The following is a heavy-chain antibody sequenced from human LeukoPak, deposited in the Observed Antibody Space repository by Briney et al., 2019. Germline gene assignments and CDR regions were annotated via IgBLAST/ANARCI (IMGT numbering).Heavy chain of an antibody. D-gene: IGHD3-22*01. V-gene: IGHV3-49*04. CDR1: GFNFYAYA. CDR3: TRVNYYDSGSLYYGYFDY. Sequence: PGGSLRVSCSASGFNFYAYAMSWVRQAPGKGPEGVGFIRSQGYGAETNYAPFVQDRFTISRDDSRRIVHLQLDSLRTDDTAVYFCTRVNYYDSGSLYYGYFDYWGQGVLVTVSS. CDR2: IRSQGYGAET. J-gene: IGHJ4*02.